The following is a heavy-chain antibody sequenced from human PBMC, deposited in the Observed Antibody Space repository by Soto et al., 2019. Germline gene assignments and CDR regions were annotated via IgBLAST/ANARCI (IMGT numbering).Heavy chain of an antibody. V-gene: IGHV3-30*18. CDR1: GFTFSSYG. CDR3: AKIPASSYSSSPTAY. J-gene: IGHJ4*02. D-gene: IGHD6-13*01. CDR2: ISYDGSNK. Sequence: GGSLRLSCAASGFTFSSYGMHWVRQAPGKGLEWVAVISYDGSNKYYADSVKGRFTISRDNSKNTLYLQMNSLRAEDTAVYYCAKIPASSYSSSPTAYWGQGTLVTVSS.